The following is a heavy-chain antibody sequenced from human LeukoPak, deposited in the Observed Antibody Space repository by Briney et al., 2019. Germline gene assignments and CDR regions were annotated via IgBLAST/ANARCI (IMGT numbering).Heavy chain of an antibody. J-gene: IGHJ4*02. CDR3: AKDQPYYGSGSFFY. Sequence: GGSLRLSCAASGFPVSTNFASWVRQAPGKGLEWVSIIYSGGSTYYADSVKGRFTISRDNSKNTVYLQMNSLRAEDTGVFYCAKDQPYYGSGSFFYWGQGTLVTVSS. CDR1: GFPVSTNF. CDR2: IYSGGST. V-gene: IGHV3-66*01. D-gene: IGHD3-10*01.